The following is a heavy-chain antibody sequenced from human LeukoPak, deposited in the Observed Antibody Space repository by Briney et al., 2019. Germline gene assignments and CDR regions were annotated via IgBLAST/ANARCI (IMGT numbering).Heavy chain of an antibody. V-gene: IGHV3-30-3*01. CDR2: ISYDGSNK. CDR3: AREYCSSTSCYSDAFDI. Sequence: GGSLRLSCAASGFTFSSYAMHWVRQAPGKGLEWVAVISYDGSNKYYADSVKGRFTISRDNAKNSLYLQMNSLRAEDTAVYYCAREYCSSTSCYSDAFDIWGQGTMVTVSS. D-gene: IGHD2-2*01. CDR1: GFTFSSYA. J-gene: IGHJ3*02.